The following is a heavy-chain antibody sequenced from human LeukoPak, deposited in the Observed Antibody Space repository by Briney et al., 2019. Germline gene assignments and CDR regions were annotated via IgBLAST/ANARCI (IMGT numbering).Heavy chain of an antibody. D-gene: IGHD3-3*01. CDR3: ARGSGTIFGVVITRPYYFDY. Sequence: ASETLSLTCTVSGGSISSYYWSWIRQPPGKGLEWIGEINHSGSTNYNPSLKSRVTISVDTSKNQFSLKLSSVTAADTAVYYCARGSGTIFGVVITRPYYFDYWGQGTLVTVSS. CDR1: GGSISSYY. V-gene: IGHV4-34*01. CDR2: INHSGST. J-gene: IGHJ4*02.